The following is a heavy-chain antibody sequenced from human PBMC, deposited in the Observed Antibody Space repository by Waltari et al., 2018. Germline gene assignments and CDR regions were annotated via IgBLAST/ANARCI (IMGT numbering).Heavy chain of an antibody. D-gene: IGHD2-15*01. CDR1: DYSSSRGYY. V-gene: IGHV4-38-2*01. CDR2: LHHSGST. Sequence: QVQLQESGPGLVKPAETLTLTGAVSDYSSSRGYYWVWIRQPAGTGLEWIGSLHHSGSTDYNPSLRSRVTISVDTSTIQFSLTLSSVTAADTAVHYCARAVRCSGGSCESHYMDVWGKGTTVTVSS. J-gene: IGHJ6*03. CDR3: ARAVRCSGGSCESHYMDV.